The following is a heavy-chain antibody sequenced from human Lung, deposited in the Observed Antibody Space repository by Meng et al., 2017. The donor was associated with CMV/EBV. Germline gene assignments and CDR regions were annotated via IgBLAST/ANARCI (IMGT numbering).Heavy chain of an antibody. Sequence: EVQLVESXXXXXQXXGXLRLSCAASGFTVSSNYMSWVRQAPGKGLEWVSVIYSGGSTYYADSVKGRFTISRDNSKNTLYLQMNSLRAEDTAVYYCARGLLGMWDYWGQGTLVTVSS. CDR1: GFTVSSNY. CDR3: ARGLLGMWDY. V-gene: IGHV3-66*01. CDR2: IYSGGST. J-gene: IGHJ4*02. D-gene: IGHD7-27*01.